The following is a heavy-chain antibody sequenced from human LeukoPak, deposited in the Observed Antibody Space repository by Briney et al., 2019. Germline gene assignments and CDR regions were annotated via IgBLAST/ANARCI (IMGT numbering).Heavy chain of an antibody. CDR3: ARLVGSYSSGWYFAFDI. CDR1: GGSFSGYY. Sequence: SETLSLTCAVYGGSFSGYYWSWIRQPPGKGLEWIGEINHSGSTNYNPSLKSRVTISVDTSKNQFSLKLSSVTAADTAVYYCARLVGSYSSGWYFAFDIWGQGTMVTVSS. D-gene: IGHD6-19*01. CDR2: INHSGST. J-gene: IGHJ3*02. V-gene: IGHV4-34*01.